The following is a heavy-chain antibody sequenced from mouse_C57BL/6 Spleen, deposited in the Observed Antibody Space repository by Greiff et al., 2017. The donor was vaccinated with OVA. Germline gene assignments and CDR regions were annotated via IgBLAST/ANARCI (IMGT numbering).Heavy chain of an antibody. CDR1: GYTFTSYG. D-gene: IGHD1-1*01. CDR3: ARKDGSSYWYFDV. J-gene: IGHJ1*03. CDR2: IYPRSGNT. Sequence: QVQLQQSGAELARPGASVKLSCKASGYTFTSYGISWVKQRTGQGLEWIGEIYPRSGNTYYNEKFKGKATLTADKSSSTAYMELRSLTSEDSAVYFCARKDGSSYWYFDVWGTGTTVTVSS. V-gene: IGHV1-81*01.